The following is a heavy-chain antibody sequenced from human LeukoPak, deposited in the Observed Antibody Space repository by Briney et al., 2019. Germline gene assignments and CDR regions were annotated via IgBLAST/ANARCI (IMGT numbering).Heavy chain of an antibody. J-gene: IGHJ6*02. CDR3: TRGPLQQWLYYGMDV. V-gene: IGHV3-49*04. Sequence: PGGSLRLSCTASGFTFGDHAMSWVRQAPGKGLEWVGFIRSKTYGGTTEYAASVKGRFTISRDDSKSIAYLQMNRLKTEDKAVYHCTRGPLQQWLYYGMDVWGQGTTVTVYS. CDR1: GFTFGDHA. D-gene: IGHD5-18*01. CDR2: IRSKTYGGTT.